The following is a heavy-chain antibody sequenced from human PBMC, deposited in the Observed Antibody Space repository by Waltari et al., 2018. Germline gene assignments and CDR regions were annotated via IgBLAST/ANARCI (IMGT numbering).Heavy chain of an antibody. J-gene: IGHJ4*02. V-gene: IGHV3-21*02. CDR1: GSTLTNYT. D-gene: IGHD2-15*01. CDR3: AKFVVSGGPPSFDY. CDR2: IDSSRTYI. Sequence: EVQLVEAGGGLVKPGGSRRLSCAASGSTLTNYTMNWVRQAPGKGLEWVSSIDSSRTYINYADSVKGRFTISRDDAKNLLYLQMDSLRAEDSAVYYCAKFVVSGGPPSFDYWAQGILVTVSS.